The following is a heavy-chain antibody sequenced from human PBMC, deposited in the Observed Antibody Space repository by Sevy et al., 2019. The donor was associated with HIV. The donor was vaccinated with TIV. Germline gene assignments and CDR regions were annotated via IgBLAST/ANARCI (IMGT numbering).Heavy chain of an antibody. V-gene: IGHV3-23*01. J-gene: IGHJ5*02. CDR3: AKEALWGFDP. D-gene: IGHD3-16*01. CDR1: GFIFNTYA. Sequence: GGSLRLSCSASGFIFNTYAMTWVRQAPGTGLDWVSTISPSGGSTYYADSVRGRFSISRDNSKNTVYLEMNSLRAEDTAVYYCAKEALWGFDPWGQGTLVTVSS. CDR2: ISPSGGST.